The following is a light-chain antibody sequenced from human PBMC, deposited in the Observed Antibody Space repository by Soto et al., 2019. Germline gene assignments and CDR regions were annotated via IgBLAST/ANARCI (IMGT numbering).Light chain of an antibody. Sequence: QSVLTQPPSASGTPGQRVTISCSGSSSNIGSNTVNWYQQLPGTAPKLLIYNNNQRPSGVPDRFSGSKSGTSASLAISGLQSEYEADYYCAAWDDSLTGLVFGTGTKVTVL. CDR2: NNN. V-gene: IGLV1-44*01. J-gene: IGLJ1*01. CDR3: AAWDDSLTGLV. CDR1: SSNIGSNT.